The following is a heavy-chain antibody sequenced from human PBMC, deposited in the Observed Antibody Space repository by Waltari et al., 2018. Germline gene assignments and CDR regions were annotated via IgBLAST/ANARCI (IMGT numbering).Heavy chain of an antibody. CDR3: ARLPISLGVGSVFDI. V-gene: IGHV4-39*01. D-gene: IGHD2-15*01. CDR2: IYYSGST. J-gene: IGHJ3*02. Sequence: QMQLQESGPGLVKPSEPLSLTCTVSGGSISSSTYYWGWIRQPPGKGLEWIGNIYYSGSTYYKPSLKSRLTRSVETSKNQFSLNLRSVTAADTAVYYCARLPISLGVGSVFDIWGQGTMVTVSS. CDR1: GGSISSSTYY.